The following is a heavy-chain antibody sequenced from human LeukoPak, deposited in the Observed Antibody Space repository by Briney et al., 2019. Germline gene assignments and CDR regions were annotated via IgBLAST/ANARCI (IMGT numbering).Heavy chain of an antibody. Sequence: GGSLRLSCAASGFTFSNAWMSWVRQAPGKGLEWVGRIKSKTDGGTTDYAAPVKGRFTISRDDSKNTLYLQMNSLRAEDTAVYYCAGPQKAIAVAGTDAFDIWGQGTMVTVSS. J-gene: IGHJ3*02. CDR1: GFTFSNAW. D-gene: IGHD6-19*01. V-gene: IGHV3-15*01. CDR2: IKSKTDGGTT. CDR3: AGPQKAIAVAGTDAFDI.